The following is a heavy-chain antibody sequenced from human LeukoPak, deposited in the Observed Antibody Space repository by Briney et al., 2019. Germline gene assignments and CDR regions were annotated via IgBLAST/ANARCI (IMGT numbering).Heavy chain of an antibody. CDR3: AKDLGLRIDMTTVYIVDY. J-gene: IGHJ4*02. D-gene: IGHD4-11*01. Sequence: PGKSLRLSCAASGFTFRAYGMHWVRQAPGKGLEWVAFTSYDGINEDYADSVNGRFTISRDNSKNTLYLQVNRLRVEDTAVYYCAKDLGLRIDMTTVYIVDYWGQGTLVTVSS. CDR2: TSYDGINE. CDR1: GFTFRAYG. V-gene: IGHV3-30*18.